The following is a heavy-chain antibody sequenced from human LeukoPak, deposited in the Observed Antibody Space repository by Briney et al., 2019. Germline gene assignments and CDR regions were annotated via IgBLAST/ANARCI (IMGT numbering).Heavy chain of an antibody. J-gene: IGHJ2*01. Sequence: GGSLRLSCAASGFTFSSYSMNWVRQAPGKGLEWVSSISSSSSYIYYADSVKGRFTISRDNAKNSLYLQMNSLRAEDTAVYYCARDDRVVVAKLGWYFDLWGRGTLVTVSS. CDR2: ISSSSSYI. CDR1: GFTFSSYS. V-gene: IGHV3-21*01. CDR3: ARDDRVVVAKLGWYFDL. D-gene: IGHD3-22*01.